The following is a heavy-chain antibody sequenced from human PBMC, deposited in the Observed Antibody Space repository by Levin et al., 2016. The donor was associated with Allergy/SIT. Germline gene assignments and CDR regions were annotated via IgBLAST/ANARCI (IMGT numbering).Heavy chain of an antibody. V-gene: IGHV3-7*03. CDR2: IKSDGSEK. CDR3: ARDPYYYGSGVPYYFDY. Sequence: GESLKISCAASGFTFSSYWMSWVRQAPGKGLEGVANIKSDGSEKNYVDSVRGRFTISRDNAKNSLYLQMNSLRAEDTAVYYCARDPYYYGSGVPYYFDYWGQGTLVTVSS. D-gene: IGHD3-10*01. CDR1: GFTFSSYW. J-gene: IGHJ4*02.